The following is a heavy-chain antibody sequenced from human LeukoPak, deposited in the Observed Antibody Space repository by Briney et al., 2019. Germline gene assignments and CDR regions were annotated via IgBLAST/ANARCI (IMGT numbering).Heavy chain of an antibody. J-gene: IGHJ4*02. CDR3: AKESYDILTGYSGFDY. V-gene: IGHV3-9*01. Sequence: GLNVDHDAMECSPRGSGNDQKKVSGISWNSGSIGYADSVKGRFTISRDNAKNSLYLQMNSLRAEDTSLYYCAKESYDILTGYSGFDYWGQGTLVTVSS. CDR1: GLNVDHDA. CDR2: ISWNSGSI. D-gene: IGHD3-9*01.